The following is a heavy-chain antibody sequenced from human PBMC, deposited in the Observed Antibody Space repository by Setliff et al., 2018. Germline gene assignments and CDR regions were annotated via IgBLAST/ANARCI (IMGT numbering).Heavy chain of an antibody. J-gene: IGHJ6*03. CDR2: IYYSGST. D-gene: IGHD3-10*01. Sequence: SETLSLTCTVSGGSISSSSYYWGWIRQPPGKGLEWIGSIYYSGSTYYNPSLKSRVTISVDTSKNQFSLKLSSVTAADTAVYYCARAEYYYGSGSFHPYYMDVWGQGTRVTVSS. V-gene: IGHV4-39*07. CDR1: GGSISSSSYY. CDR3: ARAEYYYGSGSFHPYYMDV.